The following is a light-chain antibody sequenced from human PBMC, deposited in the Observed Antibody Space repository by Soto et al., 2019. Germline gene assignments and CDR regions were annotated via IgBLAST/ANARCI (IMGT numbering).Light chain of an antibody. J-gene: IGLJ1*01. Sequence: QAVVTQEPSLTVSPGGTVTLTCASSAGAVTGGYYANWCQQKPGQAPRALIYSTSNKYSWTPARFSGSLLGGKAALTLSGVQPEDEGEYYCLLYYGGSYVFGTGTKLTVL. CDR3: LLYYGGSYV. CDR1: AGAVTGGYY. V-gene: IGLV7-43*01. CDR2: STS.